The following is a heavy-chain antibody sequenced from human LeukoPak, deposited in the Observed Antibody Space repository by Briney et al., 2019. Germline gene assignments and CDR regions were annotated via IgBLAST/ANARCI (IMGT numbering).Heavy chain of an antibody. Sequence: GGSLRLSCAASGFTFSSYSMNWVRQAPGKGLEWVSSISSSSTYIYYADSVKGRFTVSRDNAKNSLYLQMNSLSAEDTAVYYCAREGGYSYGCIDYWGQGTLVTVSS. CDR2: ISSSSTYI. CDR1: GFTFSSYS. V-gene: IGHV3-21*01. CDR3: AREGGYSYGCIDY. D-gene: IGHD5-18*01. J-gene: IGHJ4*02.